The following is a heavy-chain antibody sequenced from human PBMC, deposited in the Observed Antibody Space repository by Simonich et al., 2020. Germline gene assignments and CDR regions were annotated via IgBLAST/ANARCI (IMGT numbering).Heavy chain of an antibody. CDR2: RNPTSGKT. D-gene: IGHD2-2*01. J-gene: IGHJ5*02. CDR3: ARARYCSSTSCYNWFDP. Sequence: QVQLVQSGAEVKKPGASVKVSCKASGYTFTSYDINWVRQATGQGLELIGWRNPTSGKTGYAQKFQGRVTITRNTSISTAYMELSSLRSEDTAVYYCARARYCSSTSCYNWFDPWGQGTLVTVSS. V-gene: IGHV1-8*03. CDR1: GYTFTSYD.